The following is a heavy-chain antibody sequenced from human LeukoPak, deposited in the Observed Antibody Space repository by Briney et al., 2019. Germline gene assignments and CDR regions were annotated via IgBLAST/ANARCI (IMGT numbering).Heavy chain of an antibody. CDR1: GGSFSAYS. CDR3: ARHDRFVVVTAIDY. V-gene: IGHV4-34*01. D-gene: IGHD2-21*02. Sequence: SETLSLTCTVYGGSFSAYSWSWIRQAPGKGLEWIGEINHSGSTNYNPSLKSRVTFSVDTSKTQISLKLNSVTAADTAVYYCARHDRFVVVTAIDYWGQGTLVTVSS. J-gene: IGHJ4*02. CDR2: INHSGST.